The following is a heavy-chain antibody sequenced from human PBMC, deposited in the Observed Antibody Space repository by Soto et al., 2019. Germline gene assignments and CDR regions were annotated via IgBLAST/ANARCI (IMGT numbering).Heavy chain of an antibody. CDR1: GYSFTSYW. CDR3: ARHQTEYYDSSGYYYRGGMDV. J-gene: IGHJ6*02. Sequence: GQSLKISCKGSGYSFTSYWISWVRQMPGKGLEWMGRIDPSDSYTNYSPSFQGHVTISADKSISTAYLQWSSLKASDTAMYYCARHQTEYYDSSGYYYRGGMDVWGQGNTVTVSS. V-gene: IGHV5-10-1*01. D-gene: IGHD3-22*01. CDR2: IDPSDSYT.